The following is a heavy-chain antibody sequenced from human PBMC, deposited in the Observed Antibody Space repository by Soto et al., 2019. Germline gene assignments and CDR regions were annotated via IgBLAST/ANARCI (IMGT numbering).Heavy chain of an antibody. J-gene: IGHJ3*02. V-gene: IGHV3-23*01. CDR3: ARLYQLYDAFDI. D-gene: IGHD2-2*01. CDR1: GFTVSNYG. Sequence: PGGSLRLSCAASGFTVSNYGISWVRQAPGKGLEWVSGTSGGSEDTYYADSVKGRFTISRDNSKNTVYLQMNSLRAEDTAVYYCARLYQLYDAFDIWGQGTMVTVSS. CDR2: TSGGSEDT.